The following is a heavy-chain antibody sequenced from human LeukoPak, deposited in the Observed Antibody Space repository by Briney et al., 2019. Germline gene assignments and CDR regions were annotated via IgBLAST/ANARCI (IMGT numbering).Heavy chain of an antibody. CDR2: IIPNSGGT. V-gene: IGHV1-2*02. CDR1: GYTFTGYY. Sequence: GASVKVSCKASGYTFTGYYIRWVRQAPGQGLEWMGWIIPNSGGTKFAQKFQGRVTLTRDTSISTAFMELSRLRSDDTAVYYCARGLYDSRGYYHGDYWGQGTLVTVSS. J-gene: IGHJ4*02. CDR3: ARGLYDSRGYYHGDY. D-gene: IGHD3-22*01.